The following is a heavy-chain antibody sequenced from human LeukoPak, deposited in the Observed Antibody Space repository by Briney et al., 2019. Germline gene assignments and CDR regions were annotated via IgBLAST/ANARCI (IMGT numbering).Heavy chain of an antibody. J-gene: IGHJ4*02. V-gene: IGHV3-64*01. CDR1: GFTFSSYS. CDR3: ARNYYDYSGAYSSVAY. D-gene: IGHD3-22*01. CDR2: ISSNGGTT. Sequence: QPGGSLRLSCAASGFTFSSYSMHWVRQAPGKGLEYVSVISSNGGTTYYANSVKGRFTISRDNSKNTLYLQLGSLRAEDMAVYYCARNYYDYSGAYSSVAYWGQGTLVTVSS.